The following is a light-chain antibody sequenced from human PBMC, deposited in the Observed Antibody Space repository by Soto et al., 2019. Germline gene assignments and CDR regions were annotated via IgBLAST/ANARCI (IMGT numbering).Light chain of an antibody. V-gene: IGLV2-11*01. CDR3: CSYAGSYTYV. CDR1: SSDIGGYNY. J-gene: IGLJ1*01. CDR2: DVS. Sequence: QPVLTQPRSGSGSPGQSVTISCTGTSSDIGGYNYVSWYQQHPGKAPKLIIFDVSERPSGVPARFSGSKSGNTASLTISVLQADDEADYYCCSYAGSYTYVFGSGTMVTVL.